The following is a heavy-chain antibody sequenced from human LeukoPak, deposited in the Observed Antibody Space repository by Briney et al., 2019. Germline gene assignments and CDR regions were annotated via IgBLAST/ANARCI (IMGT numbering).Heavy chain of an antibody. D-gene: IGHD2-2*01. V-gene: IGHV3-21*01. J-gene: IGHJ4*02. CDR3: ARGLYCSSTSCLYYFDY. CDR1: GFTFSSYS. Sequence: GGSLRLSCAASGFTFSSYSMNWVRQAPGKGLKWVSSISSSSSYIYYADSVKGRFTISRDNAKNSLYLQMNSLRAEDTAVYYCARGLYCSSTSCLYYFDYWGQGTLVTVSS. CDR2: ISSSSSYI.